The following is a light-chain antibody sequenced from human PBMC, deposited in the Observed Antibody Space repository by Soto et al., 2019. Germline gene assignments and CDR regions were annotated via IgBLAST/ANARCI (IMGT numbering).Light chain of an antibody. Sequence: EIVLTQSPGTLSLSPGERATLSCRASQSVNSNYFAWYQHKPGQAPRLLIYGASSRATDIPDRFSGSGSGTDFTLTISRLEPEDFAVYDCQQYGNSPMYTCGQGTKLEIK. CDR2: GAS. V-gene: IGKV3-20*01. CDR1: QSVNSNY. J-gene: IGKJ2*01. CDR3: QQYGNSPMYT.